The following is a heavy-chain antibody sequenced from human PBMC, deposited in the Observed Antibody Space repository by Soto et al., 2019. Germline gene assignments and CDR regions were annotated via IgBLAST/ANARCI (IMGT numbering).Heavy chain of an antibody. J-gene: IGHJ6*02. CDR3: ARVNCSGGSCYLYYYYGMDV. CDR1: GGTFSSYT. V-gene: IGHV1-69*02. D-gene: IGHD2-15*01. CDR2: IIPILGIA. Sequence: SVKVSCTACGGTFSSYTISCVRQAPGQGLEWMGRIIPILGIANYAQKFQGRVTITADKSTSTAYMELSSLRSEDTAVYYCARVNCSGGSCYLYYYYGMDVWGQGATVTVSS.